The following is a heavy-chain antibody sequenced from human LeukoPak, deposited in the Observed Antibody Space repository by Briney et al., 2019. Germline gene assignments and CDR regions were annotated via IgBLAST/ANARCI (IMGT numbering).Heavy chain of an antibody. Sequence: GGSLRLSCAASGFTFSDYYMSWIRQAPGKGLEWVSYISSSGSTIYYADSVKGRFTISRDNAKNSLYLQMNSLRAEDTAVYYCARALLWFGELGDKYYFDYWGQGTLVTVSS. CDR3: ARALLWFGELGDKYYFDY. D-gene: IGHD3-10*01. CDR1: GFTFSDYY. J-gene: IGHJ4*02. CDR2: ISSSGSTI. V-gene: IGHV3-11*01.